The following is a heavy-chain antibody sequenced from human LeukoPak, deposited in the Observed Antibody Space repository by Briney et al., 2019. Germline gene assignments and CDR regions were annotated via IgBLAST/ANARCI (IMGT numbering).Heavy chain of an antibody. V-gene: IGHV3-48*01. CDR2: ISSGSSTM. J-gene: IGHJ6*03. CDR1: GLTFSSYS. Sequence: PGGSLRLSCAVSGLTFSSYSMNWVRQAPGKGLEWVSYISSGSSTMYYADSVKGRFTISRDNAKSSLYLQTNSLRAEDTAVYYCAKGATVTPLYYYYYMDVWGKGTTVTVSS. CDR3: AKGATVTPLYYYYYMDV. D-gene: IGHD4-17*01.